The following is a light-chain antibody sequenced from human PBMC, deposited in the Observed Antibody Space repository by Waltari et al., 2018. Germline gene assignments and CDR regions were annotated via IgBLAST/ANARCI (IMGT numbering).Light chain of an antibody. J-gene: IGKJ4*01. V-gene: IGKV3-15*01. CDR2: DAS. CDR3: QQYKEWPLT. CDR1: QTVSTR. Sequence: EIVLTQSPATLSVSPGERVTLSCRASQTVSTRLAWYQKKSGQAPKVLILDASTRATGIPATFTGSGSGTEFTLTISSLQSEDFAVYYCQQYKEWPLTFGGGTKVEIK.